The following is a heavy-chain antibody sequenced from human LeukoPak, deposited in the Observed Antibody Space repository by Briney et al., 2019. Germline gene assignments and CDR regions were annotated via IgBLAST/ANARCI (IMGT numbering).Heavy chain of an antibody. CDR2: ISGDGGST. D-gene: IGHD3-3*01. CDR3: AKATLRFLEWLLDY. CDR1: GFTFDDYA. J-gene: IGHJ4*02. V-gene: IGHV3-43*02. Sequence: PGRSPRLSCAASGFTFDDYAMHWVRQAPGKGLEWVSRISGDGGSTYYADSVKGRFTISRDNSKNSLYLQMNSLRTEDTAFYYCAKATLRFLEWLLDYWGQGTLVTVSS.